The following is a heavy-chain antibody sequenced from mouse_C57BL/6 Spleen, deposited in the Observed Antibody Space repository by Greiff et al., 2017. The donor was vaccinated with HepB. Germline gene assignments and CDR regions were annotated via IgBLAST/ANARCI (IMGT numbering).Heavy chain of an antibody. V-gene: IGHV1-7*01. D-gene: IGHD1-1*01. CDR2: INPSSGYT. Sequence: QVQLQQSGAELAKPGASVKLSCKASGYTFTSYWMHWVKQRPGQGLEWIGYINPSSGYTKYNQKFKDKATLTADKSSSTAYRQLSSLTYEDSAVYYCARGDGSSLAWFAYWGQRTLVTVSA. CDR1: GYTFTSYW. CDR3: ARGDGSSLAWFAY. J-gene: IGHJ3*01.